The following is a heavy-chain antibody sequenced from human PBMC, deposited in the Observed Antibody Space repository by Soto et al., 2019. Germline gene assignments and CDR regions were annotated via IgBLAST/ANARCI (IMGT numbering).Heavy chain of an antibody. CDR3: ARGRRYGDRFDY. D-gene: IGHD4-17*01. CDR2: INHSGRT. Sequence: SETLSLTCAVDGGSFSGYYWSWIRQPPGKGLEWIGEINHSGRTNYHPSLKSRVTISVDTSKNQFSLKLSSVTAADSAVYYCARGRRYGDRFDYWGQGTLVTVSS. V-gene: IGHV4-34*01. J-gene: IGHJ4*02. CDR1: GGSFSGYY.